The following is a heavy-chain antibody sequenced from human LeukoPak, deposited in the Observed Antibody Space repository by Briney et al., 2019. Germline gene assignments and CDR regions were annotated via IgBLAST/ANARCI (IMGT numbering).Heavy chain of an antibody. D-gene: IGHD6-19*01. V-gene: IGHV1-24*01. CDR2: FDPEDGET. CDR1: GKTLTELS. CDR3: ASSGSSGWYGGADAFDL. J-gene: IGHJ3*01. Sequence: ASVKVSCKVSGKTLTELSMHWVRQGPGKGLEWMGGFDPEDGETIYAQKFQGRITMTEDTSTDTAYIELSSLSSEDTAVYYCASSGSSGWYGGADAFDLWGQGTVVTVSS.